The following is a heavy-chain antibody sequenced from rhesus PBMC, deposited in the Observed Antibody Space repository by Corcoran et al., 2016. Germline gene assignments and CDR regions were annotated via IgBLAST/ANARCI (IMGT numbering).Heavy chain of an antibody. J-gene: IGHJ4*01. CDR2: TYGSGSST. D-gene: IGHD1-44*02. CDR1: GGSISRSY. Sequence: QLQLQESGPGLVKPSETLSLTCAVSGGSISRSYWSWFRQAPGKGLEWIGETYGSGSSTNHYPSLKSRVPRAVDTSKPHLALKLSSVTAADTAVYYCARGRPGDYWGQGVLVTVSS. CDR3: ARGRPGDY. V-gene: IGHV4-169*01.